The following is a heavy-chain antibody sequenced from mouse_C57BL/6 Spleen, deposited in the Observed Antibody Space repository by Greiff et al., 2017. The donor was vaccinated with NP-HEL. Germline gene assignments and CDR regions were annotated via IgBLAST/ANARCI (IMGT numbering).Heavy chain of an antibody. CDR1: GYTFTSYW. J-gene: IGHJ2*01. CDR2: IYPSDSET. Sequence: QVQLQQPGAELVRPGSSVKLSCKASGYTFTSYWMDWVKQRPGQSLEWIGNIYPSDSETHYNQKFKDKATLTVDKSSSTAYMQLSSLTSEDSAVYYCARGDYGSSFDYWGQGTTLTVSS. D-gene: IGHD1-1*01. CDR3: ARGDYGSSFDY. V-gene: IGHV1-61*01.